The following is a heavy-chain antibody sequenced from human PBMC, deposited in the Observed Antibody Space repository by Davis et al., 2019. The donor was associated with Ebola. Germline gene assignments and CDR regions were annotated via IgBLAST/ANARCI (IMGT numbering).Heavy chain of an antibody. Sequence: GESLKISCAASGFTFSSYAMSWVRQAPGKGLEWVGRIRSKANSYATAYAASVKGRFTISRDDSKNTAYLQMNSLKTEDTAVYYCTYTYSSGEDVWGQGTTVTVSS. CDR1: GFTFSSYA. D-gene: IGHD6-25*01. V-gene: IGHV3-73*01. CDR3: TYTYSSGEDV. J-gene: IGHJ6*02. CDR2: IRSKANSYAT.